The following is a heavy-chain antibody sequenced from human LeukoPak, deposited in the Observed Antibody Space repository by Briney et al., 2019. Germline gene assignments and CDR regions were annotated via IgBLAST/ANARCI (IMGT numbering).Heavy chain of an antibody. CDR3: ASDRIFYYDSSGYYEIDY. Sequence: GGSLRLSCAASGSTFGHYGIHWVRQPPGKGLEWVAVIWFDGDKKYYEDSVRGRFTMSRDNSRNTAYVQMGSLGAEDTAVYYCASDRIFYYDSSGYYEIDYWGQGTLVTVSS. CDR2: IWFDGDKK. CDR1: GSTFGHYG. V-gene: IGHV3-33*01. J-gene: IGHJ4*02. D-gene: IGHD3-22*01.